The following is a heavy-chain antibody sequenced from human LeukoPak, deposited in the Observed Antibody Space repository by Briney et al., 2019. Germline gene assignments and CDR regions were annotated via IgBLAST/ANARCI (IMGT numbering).Heavy chain of an antibody. V-gene: IGHV4-39*07. CDR1: GGSISSGGYY. CDR3: ASRNDFPDY. CDR2: INHSGST. J-gene: IGHJ4*02. Sequence: KASETLSLTCTVSGGSISSGGYYWSWIRQPPGKGLEWIGEINHSGSTNYNPSLKSRVTISVDTSKNQFSLKLSSVTAADTAVYYCASRNDFPDYWGQGTLVTVSS. D-gene: IGHD1-1*01.